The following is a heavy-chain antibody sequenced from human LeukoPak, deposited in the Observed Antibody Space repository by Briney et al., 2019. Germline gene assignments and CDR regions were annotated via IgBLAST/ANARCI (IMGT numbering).Heavy chain of an antibody. V-gene: IGHV4-34*01. D-gene: IGHD3-3*01. J-gene: IGHJ6*03. CDR1: GGSFSGYY. CDR2: INRTGST. Sequence: SETLSLTCAGYGGSFSGYYWSWIRQSPGKGLEWIGEINRTGSTIYNPSLKSRVIMSVDMSSNQFSLKLSSVTAADTAVYYCARATLEWLLGVPYYYYYMDVWGKGTTVTVSS. CDR3: ARATLEWLLGVPYYYYYMDV.